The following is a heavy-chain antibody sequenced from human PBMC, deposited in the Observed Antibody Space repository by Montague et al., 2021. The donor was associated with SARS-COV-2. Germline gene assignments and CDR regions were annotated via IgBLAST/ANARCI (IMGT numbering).Heavy chain of an antibody. CDR3: ARPLGGSLNDAFDI. D-gene: IGHD3-16*01. CDR1: GFPFSSYA. Sequence: SRRLSCAASGFPFSSYAMHWVRQAPGKGLEWVVVISYDGSNKYYADSVKGRFTISRDNSKNTLYLQMNSLRAEDTAVYYCARPLGGSLNDAFDIWGQRTMVTVSS. J-gene: IGHJ3*02. V-gene: IGHV3-30*04. CDR2: ISYDGSNK.